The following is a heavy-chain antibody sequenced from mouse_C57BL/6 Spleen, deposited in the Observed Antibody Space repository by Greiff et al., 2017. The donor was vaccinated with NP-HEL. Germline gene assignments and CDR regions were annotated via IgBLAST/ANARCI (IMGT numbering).Heavy chain of an antibody. D-gene: IGHD2-14*01. Sequence: VQLQQSGAELVRPGASVKLSCTASGFNIKDDYMHWVKQRPEQGLEWIGWIDPENGDTEYASKFQGKATITADTSSNTAYLQLSSLTSEDTAVYYCTTGGTVPWFAYWGQGTLVTVSA. V-gene: IGHV14-4*01. CDR2: IDPENGDT. J-gene: IGHJ3*01. CDR3: TTGGTVPWFAY. CDR1: GFNIKDDY.